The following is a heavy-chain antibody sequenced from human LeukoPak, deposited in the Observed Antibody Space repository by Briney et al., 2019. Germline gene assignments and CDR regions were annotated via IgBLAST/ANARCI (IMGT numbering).Heavy chain of an antibody. D-gene: IGHD6-13*01. V-gene: IGHV3-48*03. Sequence: GGSLRLSCAASGFTFSSYEMNWVRQAPGEGLEWVSYISSSGSTIYYADSVKGRFTISRDNAKNSLYLQMNSLRAEDTAVYYCARGGGSWYGIDYWGQGTLVTVSS. CDR2: ISSSGSTI. CDR3: ARGGGSWYGIDY. CDR1: GFTFSSYE. J-gene: IGHJ4*02.